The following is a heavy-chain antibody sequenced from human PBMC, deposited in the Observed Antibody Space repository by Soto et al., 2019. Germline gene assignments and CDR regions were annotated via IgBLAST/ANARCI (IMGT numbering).Heavy chain of an antibody. CDR2: IYYSGST. V-gene: IGHV4-39*01. Sequence: SETLSLTCTVSGGSISSSSYYWGWIRQPPGKGLEWIGSIYYSGSTYYNPSLKSRVTISVDTSKNQFSLKLSSVTAADTAVYYCARVAATRFDWFDPWGQGTLVTVSS. CDR1: GGSISSSSYY. D-gene: IGHD2-15*01. CDR3: ARVAATRFDWFDP. J-gene: IGHJ5*02.